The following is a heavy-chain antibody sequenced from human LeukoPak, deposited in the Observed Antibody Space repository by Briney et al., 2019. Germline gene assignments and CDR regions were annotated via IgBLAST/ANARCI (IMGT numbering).Heavy chain of an antibody. J-gene: IGHJ3*02. D-gene: IGHD3-3*01. CDR3: AKRAEIFGVVDDAFDI. CDR1: GFTFSSYA. Sequence: GGSLRLSCAASGFTFSSYAMSWVRQAPGKGLEWVSAISGSGGSTYYAASVKGRFTISRDNSKNTLYLQMNSLRAEDTAVYYCAKRAEIFGVVDDAFDIWGQGTMVTVSS. V-gene: IGHV3-23*01. CDR2: ISGSGGST.